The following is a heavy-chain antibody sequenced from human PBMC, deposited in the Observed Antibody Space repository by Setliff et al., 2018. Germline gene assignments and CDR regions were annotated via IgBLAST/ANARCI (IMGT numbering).Heavy chain of an antibody. CDR3: AREVVGAPSAFDI. D-gene: IGHD1-26*01. CDR2: ISRGGNTI. J-gene: IGHJ3*02. Sequence: GGSLRLSCAASGFTFSDYYMTWIRQAPGKGLEWVSYISRGGNTIYYADSVKGRFTISRDNARGSLFLQMNTLRAEDTAVYYCAREVVGAPSAFDIWGQGTMVTVS. CDR1: GFTFSDYY. V-gene: IGHV3-11*04.